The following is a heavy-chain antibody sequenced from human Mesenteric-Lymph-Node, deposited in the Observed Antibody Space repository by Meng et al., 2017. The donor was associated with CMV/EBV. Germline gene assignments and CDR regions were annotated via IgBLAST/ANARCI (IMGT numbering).Heavy chain of an antibody. V-gene: IGHV1-69*05. D-gene: IGHD2-2*01. Sequence: YAISWVRQAPGRGLEWMGGVVPICGTANDGQRFQGRVTITTDESAGTAYMELSRLRSEVTAVYYCASTSSTSCYGGVVGYYYYDMDVWGQGTTVTVSS. CDR3: ASTSSTSCYGGVVGYYYYDMDV. CDR2: VVPICGTA. J-gene: IGHJ6*02. CDR1: YA.